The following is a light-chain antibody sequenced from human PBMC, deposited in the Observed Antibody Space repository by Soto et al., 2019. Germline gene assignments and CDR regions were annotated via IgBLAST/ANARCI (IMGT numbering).Light chain of an antibody. J-gene: IGKJ1*01. Sequence: EIVLTQSPGTLSLSPGETATLSCRASQTIDSKSLAWYQQKPGQAPRLLLFGPSGRPAGIPDRFSCGVSGVHYTITLTSPDPEDPSMYYRLQHWNLPWTFGQGTRVEI. CDR3: LQHWNLPWT. CDR1: QTIDSKS. CDR2: GPS. V-gene: IGKV3-20*01.